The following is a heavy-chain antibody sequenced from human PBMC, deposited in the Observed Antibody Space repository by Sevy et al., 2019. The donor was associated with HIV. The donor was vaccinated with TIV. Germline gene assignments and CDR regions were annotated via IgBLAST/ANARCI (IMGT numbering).Heavy chain of an antibody. J-gene: IGHJ4*02. V-gene: IGHV3-64D*06. D-gene: IGHD6-6*01. CDR2: ISSNGGST. CDR1: GFTFSSYA. Sequence: GGSLRLSCSASGFTFSSYAMHWVRQAPGKGLEYVSAISSNGGSTYYADSVKGRFTITRDNSKNTLCLQMSSLRAEDTAVYYCVKEGYSSSSVLDYWGQGTLVTVSS. CDR3: VKEGYSSSSVLDY.